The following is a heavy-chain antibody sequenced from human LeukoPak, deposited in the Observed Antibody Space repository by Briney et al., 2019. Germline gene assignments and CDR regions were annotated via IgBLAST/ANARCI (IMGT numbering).Heavy chain of an antibody. Sequence: SETLSLTCTVSGASISTKHWTWIRQPPGKGLEWIGYVYYTGSTNFNPSLKSRVTMSLDTSRNQFSLKLTSLTAADTAVYYCARGAMATTPFFDYWGQGTLVTVSS. CDR1: GASISTKH. V-gene: IGHV4-59*01. CDR2: VYYTGST. CDR3: ARGAMATTPFFDY. D-gene: IGHD5-24*01. J-gene: IGHJ4*02.